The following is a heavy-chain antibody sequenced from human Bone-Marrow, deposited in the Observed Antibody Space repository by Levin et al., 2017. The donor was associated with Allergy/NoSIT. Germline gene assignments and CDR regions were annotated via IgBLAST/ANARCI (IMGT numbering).Heavy chain of an antibody. CDR1: GFTFGSYA. D-gene: IGHD5-18*01. CDR2: ISNSGGST. J-gene: IGHJ4*02. CDR3: AKGGPLQTGAYSDGHFDY. V-gene: IGHV3-23*01. Sequence: GESLKISCAASGFTFGSYAMSWVRQAPGKGLEWVSGISNSGGSTYYGDSVKGRFTISRDNSKNTLYLQMNTLRAEDTAVYYCAKGGPLQTGAYSDGHFDYWGQGTLVTVSS.